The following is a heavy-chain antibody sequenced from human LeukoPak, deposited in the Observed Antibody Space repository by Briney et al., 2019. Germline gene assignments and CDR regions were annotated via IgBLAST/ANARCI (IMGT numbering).Heavy chain of an antibody. CDR1: GGSISSSNW. D-gene: IGHD1-1*01. V-gene: IGHV4-4*02. Sequence: PSGTLSLTCAVSGGSISSSNWWSWVRQPPGKGLEWIGEIYHSGSTNYNPSLNSRVTISVDKSKNQFSLKLSSVTAADTAVYYCARDRGTWNDDGFDYWGQGTLVTVSS. CDR2: IYHSGST. J-gene: IGHJ4*02. CDR3: ARDRGTWNDDGFDY.